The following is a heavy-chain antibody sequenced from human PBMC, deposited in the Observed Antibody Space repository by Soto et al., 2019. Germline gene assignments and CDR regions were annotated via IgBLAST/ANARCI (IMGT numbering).Heavy chain of an antibody. CDR1: GDSVSSNSAA. V-gene: IGHV6-1*01. Sequence: QSQTLSLTCAISGDSVSSNSAAWNWIRQSPSRGLEWLGRTYYRSKWYNDYAVSVKSRITINPDTSKNQFSLQLNSVTPEDTAVYYCARASGSGSYYYYYYMDVWGKGTTVTVS. D-gene: IGHD3-10*01. J-gene: IGHJ6*03. CDR3: ARASGSGSYYYYYYMDV. CDR2: TYYRSKWYN.